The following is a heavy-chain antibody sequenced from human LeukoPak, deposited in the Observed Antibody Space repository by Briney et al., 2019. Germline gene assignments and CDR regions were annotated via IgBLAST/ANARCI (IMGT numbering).Heavy chain of an antibody. D-gene: IGHD3-10*01. CDR1: GGTFSSYT. J-gene: IGHJ5*02. CDR2: IIPILGIA. V-gene: IGHV1-69*04. CDR3: ARDIEDGSGYFNWFDP. Sequence: ASVKVSCKASGGTFSSYTISWVRQAPGQGLEWMGRIIPILGIANYAQKFQGRVTITADKSTSTAYMELSSLRSEDTAVYYCARDIEDGSGYFNWFDPWGQGTLVTVSP.